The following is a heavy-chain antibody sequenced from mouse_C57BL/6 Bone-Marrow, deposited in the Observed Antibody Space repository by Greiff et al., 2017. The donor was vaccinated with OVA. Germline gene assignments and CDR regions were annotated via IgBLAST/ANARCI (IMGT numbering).Heavy chain of an antibody. Sequence: QVQLQQPGAELVKPGASVKLSCKASGYTFTSYWMQWVKQRPGQGLEWIGEIDPSDSYTNYNQKFKGKATLTVDTSSSTAYMQLSSLTSEDTAVYYCARGNYGNPYYAMDYWCQGNSVTVSS. CDR3: ARGNYGNPYYAMDY. J-gene: IGHJ4*01. CDR2: IDPSDSYT. D-gene: IGHD2-1*01. V-gene: IGHV1-50*01. CDR1: GYTFTSYW.